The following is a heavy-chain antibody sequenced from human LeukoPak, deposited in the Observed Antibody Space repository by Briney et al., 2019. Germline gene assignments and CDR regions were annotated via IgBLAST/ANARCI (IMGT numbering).Heavy chain of an antibody. Sequence: PGGSLRLSCAASGFSFDDYGMSWVRQAPGKGLEWVSGINWNGGSTGYADSVKGRFTISRDNAKNSLYLQMNSLRAEDTASYYCARDGGEGYDYGDYGEGYFDYWGQGTLVTVSS. CDR1: GFSFDDYG. D-gene: IGHD4-17*01. CDR2: INWNGGST. J-gene: IGHJ4*02. V-gene: IGHV3-20*04. CDR3: ARDGGEGYDYGDYGEGYFDY.